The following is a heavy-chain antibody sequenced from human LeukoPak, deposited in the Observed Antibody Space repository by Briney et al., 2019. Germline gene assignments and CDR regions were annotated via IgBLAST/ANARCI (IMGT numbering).Heavy chain of an antibody. D-gene: IGHD3-10*01. CDR1: GASISSGDYY. V-gene: IGHV4-30-4*01. Sequence: SETLSLTCTVSGASISSGDYYWSWIRQPPGKGLEWIGYIYYIGSTYYNPSLKSRVTISVDTSKNQSSLKLSSVTAADTAVYYCARDGLYYYGSGSYQLWGQGTLVTVSS. J-gene: IGHJ4*02. CDR3: ARDGLYYYGSGSYQL. CDR2: IYYIGST.